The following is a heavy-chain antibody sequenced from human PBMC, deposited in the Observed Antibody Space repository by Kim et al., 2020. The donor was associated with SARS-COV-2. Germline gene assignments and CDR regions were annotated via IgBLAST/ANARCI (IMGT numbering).Heavy chain of an antibody. V-gene: IGHV1-3*04. Sequence: ASVKVSCKASGYDFSKYAVQWVRQAPGQRLEWIGWIRIGTGSTRYSQSLQGRVTITRDKFASTAFMELYSLTSEDTAVYYCTTAERTDAECDFWGQGTLLIVSS. J-gene: IGHJ4*02. CDR1: GYDFSKYA. D-gene: IGHD1-1*01. CDR3: TTAERTDAECDF. CDR2: IRIGTGST.